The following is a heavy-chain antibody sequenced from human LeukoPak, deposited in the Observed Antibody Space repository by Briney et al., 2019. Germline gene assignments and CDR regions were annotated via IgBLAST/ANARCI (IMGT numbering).Heavy chain of an antibody. V-gene: IGHV3-30*02. CDR2: IRYDGSNK. CDR3: ARDQEWELPRRGFDY. J-gene: IGHJ4*02. D-gene: IGHD1-26*01. Sequence: QAGGSLRLSCAASGFTFNTYGMHWVRQAPGKGLKWVAFIRYDGSNKYYADSVKGRFTISRDNSKNTLYLQMNSLRAEDTAVYYCARDQEWELPRRGFDYWGQGTLVTVSS. CDR1: GFTFNTYG.